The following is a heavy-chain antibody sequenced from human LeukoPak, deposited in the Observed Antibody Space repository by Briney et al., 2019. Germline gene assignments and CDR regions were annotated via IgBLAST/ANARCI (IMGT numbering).Heavy chain of an antibody. V-gene: IGHV3-48*01. CDR1: GFTFNSYT. D-gene: IGHD6-19*01. CDR2: ISISSDTV. J-gene: IGHJ3*02. CDR3: AKYQGPAVAGLHDAFDI. Sequence: GGSLRLSCAASGFTFNSYTMHWVRQAPGKGLEWVSYISISSDTVYYTDSVKGRFTISRDNAKNSLYLQMNSLRAEDTAVYYCAKYQGPAVAGLHDAFDIWGQGTMVSVSS.